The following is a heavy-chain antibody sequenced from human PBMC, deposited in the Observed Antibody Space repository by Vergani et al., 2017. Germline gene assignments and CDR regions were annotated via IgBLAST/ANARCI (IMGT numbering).Heavy chain of an antibody. D-gene: IGHD1-1*01. Sequence: EVELVQSGPEMRKPGESLKISCKGSEYSFGNYWIGWVGQMPGKGLDWMGIIYPADSDTRYSPSFQGQVTISAEKSISTAFLQWDSLKASDTALYYCARHTTYTDSGGQGTLVTVSS. CDR2: IYPADSDT. CDR3: ARHTTYTDS. J-gene: IGHJ4*02. CDR1: EYSFGNYW. V-gene: IGHV5-51*01.